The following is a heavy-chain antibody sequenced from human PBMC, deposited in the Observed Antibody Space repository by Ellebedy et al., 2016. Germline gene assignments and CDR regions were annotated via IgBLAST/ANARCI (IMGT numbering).Heavy chain of an antibody. CDR3: ARDPLSGYSYGYYLDY. CDR1: GYTFTSYY. J-gene: IGHJ4*02. Sequence: ASVKVSCKASGYTFTSYYMHWVRQAPGQGLEWMGIINPSGGSTSYAQKLQGRVTMTRDTSTSTVYMELSSLRSEDTAVYYCARDPLSGYSYGYYLDYWGQGTLVTVSS. V-gene: IGHV1-46*04. CDR2: INPSGGST. D-gene: IGHD5-18*01.